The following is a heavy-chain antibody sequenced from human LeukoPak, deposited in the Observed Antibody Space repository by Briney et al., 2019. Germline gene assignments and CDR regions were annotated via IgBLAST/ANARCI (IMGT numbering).Heavy chain of an antibody. CDR1: GYTFTGYF. CDR2: INPNSGGT. CDR3: ASSGYCSSTSCWRMWFDP. V-gene: IGHV1-2*02. D-gene: IGHD2-2*03. Sequence: ASLKVSCKASGYTFTGYFMHWVRQAPGQGLVWMGCINPNSGGTVYAQQFQGRVTMTRDTSISTAYMELSRLRSDDTAVYYCASSGYCSSTSCWRMWFDPWGQGTLVTVSS. J-gene: IGHJ5*02.